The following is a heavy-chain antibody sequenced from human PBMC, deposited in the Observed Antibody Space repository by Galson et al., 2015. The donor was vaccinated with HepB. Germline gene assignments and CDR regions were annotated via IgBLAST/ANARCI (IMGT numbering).Heavy chain of an antibody. CDR3: ARVALVGAICSAFDI. D-gene: IGHD1-26*01. Sequence: SVKVSCKASGYTFTSYGISWVRQAPGQGLEWMGWISAYNGNTNYAQKLQGRVTMTTDTSTSTAYMELRSLRSDDTAVYYCARVALVGAICSAFDIWGQGTMVTVSS. CDR2: ISAYNGNT. CDR1: GYTFTSYG. V-gene: IGHV1-18*01. J-gene: IGHJ3*02.